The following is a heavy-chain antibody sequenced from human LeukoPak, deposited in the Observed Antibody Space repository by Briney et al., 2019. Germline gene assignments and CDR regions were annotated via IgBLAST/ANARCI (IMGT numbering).Heavy chain of an antibody. J-gene: IGHJ5*02. CDR1: GGSFSGYY. CDR2: INHSGST. D-gene: IGHD6-13*01. Sequence: SETLSLTCAVSGGSFSGYYWSWIRQPPGKGLEWIGEINHSGSTNYNPSLKSRVTISVDTSKNQFSLKLSSVTAADTAVYYCARHRRAAAGIRFFWFDPWGQGTLVTVSS. CDR3: ARHRRAAAGIRFFWFDP. V-gene: IGHV4-34*01.